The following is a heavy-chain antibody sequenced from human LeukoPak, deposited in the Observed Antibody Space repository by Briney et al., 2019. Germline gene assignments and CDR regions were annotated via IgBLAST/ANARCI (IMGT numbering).Heavy chain of an antibody. V-gene: IGHV3-7*01. CDR3: AKDKAIFGVVEDYYYYYYMDV. J-gene: IGHJ6*03. D-gene: IGHD3-3*01. CDR1: GFAFSSFS. CDR2: LKEDGTEE. Sequence: GGSLRLSCAASGFAFSSFSMSWVRQAPGKGLEWVANLKEDGTEEEYLDSVKGRFTIFRDNAKNSLDLQMNSLRAEDTAVYYCAKDKAIFGVVEDYYYYYYMDVWGKGTTVTVSS.